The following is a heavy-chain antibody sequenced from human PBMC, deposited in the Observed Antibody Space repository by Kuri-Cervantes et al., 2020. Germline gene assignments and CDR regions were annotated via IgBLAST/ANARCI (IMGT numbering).Heavy chain of an antibody. J-gene: IGHJ6*02. D-gene: IGHD6-13*01. CDR3: ARGQQLVQFNYYYGMDV. CDR2: IQPDGSDT. V-gene: IGHV3-7*03. CDR1: GFTFRNFW. Sequence: LSLTCAASGFTFRNFWMSWVRQAPGKGLEWVATIQPDGSDTYYVDSVRGRFTISRDNTKNSLYLQMNSLRAEDTAVYYCARGQQLVQFNYYYGMDVWGQGTTVTVSS.